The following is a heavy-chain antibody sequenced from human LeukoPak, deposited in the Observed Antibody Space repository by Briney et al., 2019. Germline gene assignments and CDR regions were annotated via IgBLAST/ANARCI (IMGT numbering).Heavy chain of an antibody. D-gene: IGHD6-13*01. CDR2: INPDSGGT. CDR3: ARGGDSSSWYGWFDP. J-gene: IGHJ5*01. V-gene: IGHV1-2*02. Sequence: GASVKVSCKASGYTFTGYYMHWVRQAPGQGLEWMGWINPDSGGTNSAQKFQGRVTMTRDTSISTAYMELSRLRSDDTALYYCARGGDSSSWYGWFDPWGQGTMVTVSS. CDR1: GYTFTGYY.